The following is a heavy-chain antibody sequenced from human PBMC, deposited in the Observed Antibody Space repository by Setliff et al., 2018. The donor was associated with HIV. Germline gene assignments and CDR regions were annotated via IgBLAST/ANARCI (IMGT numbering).Heavy chain of an antibody. Sequence: ASVKVSCKASGYTFTSRTIHWVRQAPGQGLEWMGWINTANGNTKYSQKFQDRVTITRDTSASTGYMEVNSLRPEDTAVYYCARDRTPKRGYTYREPDFDSWGQGTLVTVSS. CDR2: INTANGNT. V-gene: IGHV1-3*04. D-gene: IGHD3-22*01. CDR1: GYTFTSRT. CDR3: ARDRTPKRGYTYREPDFDS. J-gene: IGHJ4*02.